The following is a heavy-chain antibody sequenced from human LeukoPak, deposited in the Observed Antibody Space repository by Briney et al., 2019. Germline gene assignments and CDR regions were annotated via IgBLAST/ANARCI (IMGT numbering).Heavy chain of an antibody. V-gene: IGHV3-48*04. D-gene: IGHD3-22*01. J-gene: IGHJ4*02. CDR2: ISSSSSTI. CDR1: GFTFSSYS. CDR3: AKDFDSSGYYTNYFDY. Sequence: GGSLRLSCAASGFTFSSYSMNWVRQAPGKGLEWVSYISSSSSTIYYADSVKGRFTISRDNAKNSLYLQMNSLRAEDTAVYYCAKDFDSSGYYTNYFDYWGQGTLVTVSS.